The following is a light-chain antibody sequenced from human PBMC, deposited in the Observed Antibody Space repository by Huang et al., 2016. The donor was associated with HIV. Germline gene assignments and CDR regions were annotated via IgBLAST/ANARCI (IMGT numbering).Light chain of an antibody. CDR1: QHINTW. V-gene: IGKV1-5*03. CDR2: RAS. Sequence: DIQMTQSPSTLSVSVGDRVTITCRASQHINTWLAWYQQKPGKAPDHLIYRASSLQVGGPSTFTGSGSGTEFTLTMTSLQPDDLGTYYCQQYNTYLYTFGQGTKLEI. J-gene: IGKJ2*01. CDR3: QQYNTYLYT.